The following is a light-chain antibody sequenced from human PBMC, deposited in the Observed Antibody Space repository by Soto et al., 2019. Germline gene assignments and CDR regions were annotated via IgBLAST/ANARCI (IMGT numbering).Light chain of an antibody. Sequence: EIVLTQSPATLSLSPGERDTLSCRASQSVSSYLAWYQQKPGQAPRLLIYDASNRANGIPARFSGSGSGTDFNLTISSLEPDDFAVYYCQQRSNWPPVFGPGTKVDIK. CDR1: QSVSSY. CDR3: QQRSNWPPV. CDR2: DAS. J-gene: IGKJ3*01. V-gene: IGKV3-11*01.